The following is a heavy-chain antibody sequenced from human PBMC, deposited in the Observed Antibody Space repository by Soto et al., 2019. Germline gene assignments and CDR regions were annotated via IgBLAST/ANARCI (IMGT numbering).Heavy chain of an antibody. Sequence: QVQLQESGPGLVKPSETLSLTCTVSGGSISSYYWTWIRQPPGKGLEWIGFMYNSGSTHDNPSRKSRVTLSLHTHKTRYSLNLRSVTDADTAVYYCACMGYHSGSGSYPLDYWGQGTLVTVAS. CDR3: ACMGYHSGSGSYPLDY. D-gene: IGHD3-10*01. CDR2: MYNSGST. J-gene: IGHJ4*02. CDR1: GGSISSYY. V-gene: IGHV4-59*08.